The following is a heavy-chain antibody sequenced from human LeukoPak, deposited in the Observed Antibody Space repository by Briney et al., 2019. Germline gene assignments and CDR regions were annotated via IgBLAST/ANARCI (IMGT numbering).Heavy chain of an antibody. CDR2: IYYSGST. Sequence: SETLSLTCTVSGGSISSYYWSWVRQPPGKGLEWIGYIYYSGSTNYNPSLKSRVTISVDTSKNQFSLKLSSVTAADTAVYYCARSKWELLQWFDPWGQGTLVTVSS. J-gene: IGHJ5*02. CDR3: ARSKWELLQWFDP. V-gene: IGHV4-59*01. CDR1: GGSISSYY. D-gene: IGHD1-26*01.